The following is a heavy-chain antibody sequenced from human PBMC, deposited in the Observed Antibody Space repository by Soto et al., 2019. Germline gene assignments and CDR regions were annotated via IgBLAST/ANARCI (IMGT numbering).Heavy chain of an antibody. J-gene: IGHJ4*02. CDR2: ISYDGSNK. CDR1: GFTFSSYG. Sequence: QVQLVESGGGVVQPGRSLRLSCAASGFTFSSYGMHWVRQAPGKGLEWVAVISYDGSNKYYADSVKGRFTISRDNSKNTLYLQMNSRRAEDTAVDYCAKEGGASPSFDYWGQGTLVTVSS. V-gene: IGHV3-30*18. CDR3: AKEGGASPSFDY.